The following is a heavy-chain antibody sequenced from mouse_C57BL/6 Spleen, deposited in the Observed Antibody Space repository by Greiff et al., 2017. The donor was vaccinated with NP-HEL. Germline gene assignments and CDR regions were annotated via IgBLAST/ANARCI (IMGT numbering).Heavy chain of an antibody. Sequence: VQLQQPGAELVKPGASVKLSCKASGYTFTSYWMHWVKQRPGQGLEWIGMIHPNSGSTNYNEKFKSKATLTVDKSSSTAYMQLSSLTSEDAAVYYCARGRLTTDSDYWGQGTTLTVSS. J-gene: IGHJ2*01. V-gene: IGHV1-64*01. CDR1: GYTFTSYW. D-gene: IGHD1-1*01. CDR2: IHPNSGST. CDR3: ARGRLTTDSDY.